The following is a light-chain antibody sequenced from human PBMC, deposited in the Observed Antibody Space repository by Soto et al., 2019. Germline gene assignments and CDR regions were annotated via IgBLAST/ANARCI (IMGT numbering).Light chain of an antibody. Sequence: IVTTLSPATLSVSPGERASLSCRASQSVSSNLAWYQQNPGQAPRLLIYGASTRATGIPARFSGSGSGTEFTLTISSLQSEDFAVYYCQQYNNWPRSFGQGTKVDIK. J-gene: IGKJ1*01. CDR2: GAS. V-gene: IGKV3-15*01. CDR1: QSVSSN. CDR3: QQYNNWPRS.